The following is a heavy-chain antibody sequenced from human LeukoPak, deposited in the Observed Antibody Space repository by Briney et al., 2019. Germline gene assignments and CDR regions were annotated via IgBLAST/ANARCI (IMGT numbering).Heavy chain of an antibody. V-gene: IGHV4-39*07. CDR3: ARVSIVVVTIDY. J-gene: IGHJ4*02. D-gene: IGHD3-22*01. CDR1: GGSISSSSYY. CDR2: INHSGST. Sequence: PSETLSLTCTVSGGSISSSSYYWGWIRQPPGKGLEWIGEINHSGSTNYNPSLKSRVTISVDTSKNQFSLKLSSVTAADTAVYYCARVSIVVVTIDYWGQGTLVTVSS.